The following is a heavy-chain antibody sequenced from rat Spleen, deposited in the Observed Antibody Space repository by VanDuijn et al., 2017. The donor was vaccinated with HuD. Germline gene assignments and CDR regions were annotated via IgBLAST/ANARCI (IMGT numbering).Heavy chain of an antibody. J-gene: IGHJ4*01. D-gene: IGHD1-11*01. V-gene: IGHV2-13*01. CDR3: TRSRGGSMYVMDA. Sequence: QVQLKESGPGLVQPSQTLSLSCTVSGFSLTNYDMQWVRQPPGKGLEWMGVIWSNGNTYYNSALKSRLSISRDTSKSQVFLKMNSLQTEDTAIYFCTRSRGGSMYVMDAWGQGASVTVSS. CDR2: IWSNGNT. CDR1: GFSLTNYD.